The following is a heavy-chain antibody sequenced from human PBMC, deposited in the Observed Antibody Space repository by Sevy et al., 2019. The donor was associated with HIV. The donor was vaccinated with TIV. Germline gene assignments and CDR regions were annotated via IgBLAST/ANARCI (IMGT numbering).Heavy chain of an antibody. CDR3: VRELLFGRGYFQH. J-gene: IGHJ1*01. CDR2: ISGSGGNT. D-gene: IGHD1-26*01. Sequence: GGSLRLSCAASGFTFSSYAMSWVRQAPGKGLEWVSAISGSGGNTYYADSVKGRFTISRDNSKNTLYLQMNSLRAEDTAVYYCVRELLFGRGYFQHWGQGTLVTVSS. CDR1: GFTFSSYA. V-gene: IGHV3-23*01.